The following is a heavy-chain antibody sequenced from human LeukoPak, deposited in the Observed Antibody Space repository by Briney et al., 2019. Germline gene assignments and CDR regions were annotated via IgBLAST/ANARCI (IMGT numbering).Heavy chain of an antibody. Sequence: PGGSLRLSCAASGFTFLSYAMHWVRQAPGKGLEWVAVISYDGSNKYYADSVKGRFTISRDNSKNTLYLQMNSLKPEDTAVYYCARGGCRSTSCFTTYYYYYYMDVWGKGTTVTVSS. D-gene: IGHD2-2*02. CDR3: ARGGCRSTSCFTTYYYYYYMDV. CDR1: GFTFLSYA. J-gene: IGHJ6*03. CDR2: ISYDGSNK. V-gene: IGHV3-30-3*01.